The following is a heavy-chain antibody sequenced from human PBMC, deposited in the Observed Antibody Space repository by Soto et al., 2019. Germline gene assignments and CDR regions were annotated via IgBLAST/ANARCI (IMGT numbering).Heavy chain of an antibody. V-gene: IGHV4-59*08. CDR3: ARLLLSRVDFDP. CDR1: SGSISGYY. J-gene: IGHJ5*02. CDR2: IYHTGST. Sequence: SETLSLTCTVSSGSISGYYWTWIRQPPGKQLEWIGNIYHTGSTNYNPSLTSRVTISIDMSKNQLFLNLGSVTAADTAMYYCARLLLSRVDFDPWGQGTLVTVSS. D-gene: IGHD3-16*02.